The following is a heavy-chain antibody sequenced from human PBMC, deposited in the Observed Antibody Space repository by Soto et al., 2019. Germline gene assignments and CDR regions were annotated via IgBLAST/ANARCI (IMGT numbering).Heavy chain of an antibody. CDR2: ISNSGGST. CDR3: AKGCGGDCYSGVQY. D-gene: IGHD2-21*02. J-gene: IGHJ4*02. V-gene: IGHV3-23*01. Sequence: EVQLLESGRGLVQPGGSLRLSCAASGFTFSSSAMSWVRHAPGKGLELVSSISNSGGSTYYADSVKGRFTISRDNSKNTLYLQMNSLQAEDTAVYYCAKGCGGDCYSGVQYWGQGTLVTVSS. CDR1: GFTFSSSA.